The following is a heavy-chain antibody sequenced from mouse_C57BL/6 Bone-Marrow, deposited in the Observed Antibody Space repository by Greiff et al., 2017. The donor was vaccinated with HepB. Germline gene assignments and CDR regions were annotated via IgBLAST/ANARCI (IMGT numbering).Heavy chain of an antibody. Sequence: EVMLVESGGGLVQPGGSLKLSCAASGFTFSDYYMYWVRQTPEKRLEWVAYISNGGGSTYYPDTVKGRFTISRDNAKNTLYLQMSRLKSEDTAMYYCARQDSSGYFAYWGQGTLVTVSA. CDR3: ARQDSSGYFAY. CDR1: GFTFSDYY. D-gene: IGHD3-2*02. V-gene: IGHV5-12*01. J-gene: IGHJ3*01. CDR2: ISNGGGST.